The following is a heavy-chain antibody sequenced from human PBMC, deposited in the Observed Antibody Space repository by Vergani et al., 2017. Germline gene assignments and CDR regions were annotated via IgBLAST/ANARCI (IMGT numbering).Heavy chain of an antibody. V-gene: IGHV1-69*01. D-gene: IGHD6-19*01. J-gene: IGHJ6*02. Sequence: QVQLVQSGAEVKKPGSSVKVSCKASGGTFSSYAISWVRQAPGQGLEWMGGIIPIFGTANYAQKFQGRVTITADESTSTVYMELSSLRAEDTAVYYCARDKGGAVAGRYYYYYCMDVWGQGTTVTVSS. CDR3: ARDKGGAVAGRYYYYYCMDV. CDR2: IIPIFGTA. CDR1: GGTFSSYA.